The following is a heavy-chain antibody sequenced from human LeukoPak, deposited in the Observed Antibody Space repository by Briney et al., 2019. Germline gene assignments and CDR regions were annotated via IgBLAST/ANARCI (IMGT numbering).Heavy chain of an antibody. CDR2: VNGYNANT. J-gene: IGHJ4*02. Sequence: ASVTVSCTASGYTFTIYDISWVRQAPGQGLEWMGWVNGYNANTNYAQKLQGRITMSTDTSTSTAYMELSSLRSDDTAIFYCATGVNFDYWGQGTLVSVSS. CDR3: ATGVNFDY. CDR1: GYTFTIYD. V-gene: IGHV1-18*01.